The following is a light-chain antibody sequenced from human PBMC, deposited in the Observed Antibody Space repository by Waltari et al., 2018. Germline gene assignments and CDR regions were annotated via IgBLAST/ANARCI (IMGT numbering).Light chain of an antibody. CDR3: CSYAGSYMV. V-gene: IGLV2-11*01. CDR1: SSDVGGYNY. CDR2: DVS. Sequence: QSALTQPRSVSGSPGPSVTISCTGTSSDVGGYNYVSWYQQHPGKAPKVMIYDVSKRPSGVPDRFSGSKSGNTASLTISGPQAEDEADYYCCSYAGSYMVIGGGTKLTVL. J-gene: IGLJ2*01.